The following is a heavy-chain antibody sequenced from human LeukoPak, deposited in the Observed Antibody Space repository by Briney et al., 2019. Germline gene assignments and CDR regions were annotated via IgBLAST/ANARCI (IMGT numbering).Heavy chain of an antibody. CDR3: ARGAFGFKGWFDP. CDR1: GGSISSGSYY. D-gene: IGHD3-10*01. Sequence: SETLSLTCTVSGGSISSGSYYWSWLRQPAGKGLEWIGRIYTSGSTNYNPSLKSRVTISVDTSKNQFSLKLSSVTAADTAVYYCARGAFGFKGWFDPWGQGTLVTVSS. CDR2: IYTSGST. J-gene: IGHJ5*02. V-gene: IGHV4-61*02.